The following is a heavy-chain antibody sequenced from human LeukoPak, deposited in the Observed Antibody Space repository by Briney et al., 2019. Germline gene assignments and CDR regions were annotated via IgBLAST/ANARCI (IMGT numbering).Heavy chain of an antibody. CDR3: TTSEVVLRYFDWLSYRDDY. CDR2: INSKTDGGTT. Sequence: PGGSLRLSCAASGFTFSSYAMSWVRQAPGKGLEWVGRINSKTDGGTTDYPAPVKGRFTISRDDSKNTLYLQMNSLKTEGTAVYYCTTSEVVLRYFDWLSYRDDYWGQGTLVTVSS. CDR1: GFTFSSYA. V-gene: IGHV3-15*01. D-gene: IGHD3-9*01. J-gene: IGHJ4*02.